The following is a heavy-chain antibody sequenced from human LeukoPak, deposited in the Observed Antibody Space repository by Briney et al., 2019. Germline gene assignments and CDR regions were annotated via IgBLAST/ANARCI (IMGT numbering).Heavy chain of an antibody. V-gene: IGHV3-23*01. CDR1: GFTFSSYA. CDR3: AKPPELYYYDSNGYTAYYFDY. J-gene: IGHJ4*02. D-gene: IGHD3-22*01. Sequence: GGSLRLSCAASGFTFSSYAMSWVRQAPGKGLEWVSAISGSGGSTYYADSVKGRFTISRDNSKNTLYLQMNSLRAEDTAVYYCAKPPELYYYDSNGYTAYYFDYWGQGTLVTVSS. CDR2: ISGSGGST.